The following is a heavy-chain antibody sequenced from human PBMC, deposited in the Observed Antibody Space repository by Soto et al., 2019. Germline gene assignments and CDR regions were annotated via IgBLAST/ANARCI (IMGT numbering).Heavy chain of an antibody. J-gene: IGHJ4*02. Sequence: ASVKVSCKGFGYNFKDYGISWVRQAPGQGLEWMGWITIFNGQTRYVDSLQGRITMTADTSTTSAYMELRGLRSDDTAVYYCARGYHDFYNDRYKYYFDFWGQGTPVTGLL. CDR3: ARGYHDFYNDRYKYYFDF. D-gene: IGHD3-3*01. CDR2: ITIFNGQT. V-gene: IGHV1-18*01. CDR1: GYNFKDYG.